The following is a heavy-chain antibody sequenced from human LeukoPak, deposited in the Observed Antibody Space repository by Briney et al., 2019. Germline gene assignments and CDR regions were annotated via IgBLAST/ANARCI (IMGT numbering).Heavy chain of an antibody. Sequence: ASVKVSCKASGYTFTSYGISWVRQAPGQGLEWMGWISAYNGNTNYAQKLQGRVTMTTDTSTSTAYMELRSLRSDDTAVYYCAKSDWVRQPFKSWGQGTLVTVSS. V-gene: IGHV1-18*01. CDR3: AKSDWVRQPFKS. CDR2: ISAYNGNT. D-gene: IGHD3-9*01. CDR1: GYTFTSYG. J-gene: IGHJ4*02.